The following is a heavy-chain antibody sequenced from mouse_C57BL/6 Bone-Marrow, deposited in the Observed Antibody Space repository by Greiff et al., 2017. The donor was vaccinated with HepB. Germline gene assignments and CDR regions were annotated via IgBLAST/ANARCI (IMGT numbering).Heavy chain of an antibody. Sequence: QVQLQQSGPGLVQPSQSLSITCTVSGFSLTSYGVHWVRQSPGKGLEWLGVIWRGGSTDYNAAFMSRLSITKDNSKSQVFFKMNSLQADDTAIYYCAKTPLSRGSSSYYAMDYWGQGTSVTVSS. V-gene: IGHV2-5*01. CDR3: AKTPLSRGSSSYYAMDY. CDR1: GFSLTSYG. J-gene: IGHJ4*01. CDR2: IWRGGST. D-gene: IGHD1-1*01.